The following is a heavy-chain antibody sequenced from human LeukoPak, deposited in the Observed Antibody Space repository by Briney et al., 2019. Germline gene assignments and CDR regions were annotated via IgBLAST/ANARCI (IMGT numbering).Heavy chain of an antibody. CDR2: IYYSGST. CDR3: ARDAYQVDNFFDY. Sequence: SETLSLTCTVSGGSISSGGYYWSWIRQHPGKGLEWIGYIYYSGSTNYNPSLKSRVTISVDTSKNQFSLKLSSVTAADTAVYYCARDAYQVDNFFDYWGQGTLVTVSS. D-gene: IGHD5-12*01. J-gene: IGHJ4*02. V-gene: IGHV4-61*08. CDR1: GGSISSGGYY.